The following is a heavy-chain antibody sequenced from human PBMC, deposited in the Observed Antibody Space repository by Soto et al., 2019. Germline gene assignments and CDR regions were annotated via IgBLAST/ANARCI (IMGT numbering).Heavy chain of an antibody. CDR3: ARDPHYYGSGIDY. CDR1: GFTFSSYG. CDR2: IWYDGSNK. D-gene: IGHD3-10*01. J-gene: IGHJ4*02. V-gene: IGHV3-33*01. Sequence: QVQLVEAGGGVVQPGRSLRLSCAASGFTFSSYGMHWVRQAPGKGLEWVAVIWYDGSNKYYADSVKGRFTISRDNSKNTLYLQMNRLRAEDTAVYYCARDPHYYGSGIDYWGQGTLVTVSS.